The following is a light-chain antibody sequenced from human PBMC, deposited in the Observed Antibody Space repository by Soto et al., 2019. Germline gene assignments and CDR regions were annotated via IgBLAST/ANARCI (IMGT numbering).Light chain of an antibody. CDR1: QSISSR. CDR3: QQYNSYSEDT. Sequence: DIQMTQSPSTLSASVGDRVTITCRASQSISSRLAWYQQKPGKAPKLLIYKASSLESGVPSRFSGSGSGTEFTLTISSLQPDDFATYDCQQYNSYSEDTFGQGTKLEIK. V-gene: IGKV1-5*03. CDR2: KAS. J-gene: IGKJ2*01.